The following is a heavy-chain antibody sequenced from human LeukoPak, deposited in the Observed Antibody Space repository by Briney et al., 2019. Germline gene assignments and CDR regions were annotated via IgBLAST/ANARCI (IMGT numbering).Heavy chain of an antibody. D-gene: IGHD4-17*01. Sequence: GGSLRLSCAASAFSFSKFALIWVRQAPGKGLEWVSAITANGGYTLYADAVKGRFTVSRDNSKNTLYLQINSLRPEDTAMYYCAKDPNGDYIGAFDFWDQGTMVTVSS. CDR3: AKDPNGDYIGAFDF. CDR2: ITANGGYT. CDR1: AFSFSKFA. J-gene: IGHJ3*01. V-gene: IGHV3-23*01.